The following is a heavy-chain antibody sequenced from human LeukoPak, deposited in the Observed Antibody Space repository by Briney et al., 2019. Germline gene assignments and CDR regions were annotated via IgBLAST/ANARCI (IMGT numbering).Heavy chain of an antibody. CDR2: ISSSSSSYI. D-gene: IGHD2-21*01. CDR3: ARDSIPDGMDV. CDR1: GFTFSSYS. J-gene: IGHJ6*02. Sequence: PGGSLRLSCAASGFTFSSYSMNWVRQAPGKGLEWVSSISSSSSSYIYYADSVKGRFTISRDNAKNSLYLQMSSLRAEDTAVYYCARDSIPDGMDVWGQGTTVTVSS. V-gene: IGHV3-21*01.